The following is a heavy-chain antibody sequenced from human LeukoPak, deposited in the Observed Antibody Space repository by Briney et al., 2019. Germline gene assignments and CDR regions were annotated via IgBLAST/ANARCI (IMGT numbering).Heavy chain of an antibody. J-gene: IGHJ4*02. CDR3: ARGGVGLSRYYFDY. Sequence: ASETLSLTCAVYGGSFSGYYWSWIRQPPGKGLEWIGEINHSGSTNYNPSLKSRVTISVDTSKNQFSLKLSSVTAADTAVYYCARGGVGLSRYYFDYWGQGTLVTVSS. D-gene: IGHD3-16*02. CDR1: GGSFSGYY. CDR2: INHSGST. V-gene: IGHV4-34*01.